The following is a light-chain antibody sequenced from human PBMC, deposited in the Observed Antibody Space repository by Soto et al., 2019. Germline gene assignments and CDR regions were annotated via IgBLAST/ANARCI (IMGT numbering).Light chain of an antibody. Sequence: QSVLTQPASVSGSPGQSITISCTGTARDVVAYNYVSWYQHHPYKAPKLMIYEVRNRPSGVSNRFSGSKSVNTASLTISGLQPEDEADYYCGSYATSDSFVFVTGTKVTVL. CDR2: EVR. CDR1: ARDVVAYNY. CDR3: GSYATSDSFV. V-gene: IGLV2-14*01. J-gene: IGLJ1*01.